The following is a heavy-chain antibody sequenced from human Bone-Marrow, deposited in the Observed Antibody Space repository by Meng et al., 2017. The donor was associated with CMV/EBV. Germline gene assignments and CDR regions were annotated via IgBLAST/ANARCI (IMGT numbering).Heavy chain of an antibody. Sequence: AASGFTFSSYAMSWVRQAPGKGLERVSAISGSGGSTYYADSVKGRFTISRDNSKNTLYLQMNSLRAEDTAVYYCAKHTVAGTWYFDLWGRGTLVTVSS. V-gene: IGHV3-23*01. CDR3: AKHTVAGTWYFDL. CDR1: GFTFSSYA. D-gene: IGHD6-19*01. J-gene: IGHJ2*01. CDR2: ISGSGGST.